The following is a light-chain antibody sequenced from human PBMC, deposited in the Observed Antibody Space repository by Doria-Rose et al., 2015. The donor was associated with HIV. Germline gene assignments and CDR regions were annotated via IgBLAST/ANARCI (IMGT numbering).Light chain of an antibody. V-gene: IGLV6-57*02. CDR1: SGSIASNF. J-gene: IGLJ2*01. CDR3: QSYDSGTVV. CDR2: EDN. Sequence: TISCTASSGSIASNFVQWYQQRPGSAPTTVVYEDNQRPSGVPDRFSGSIDSSSNSASLTISGLKTEDEADYYCQSYDSGTVVFGGGTKLTVL.